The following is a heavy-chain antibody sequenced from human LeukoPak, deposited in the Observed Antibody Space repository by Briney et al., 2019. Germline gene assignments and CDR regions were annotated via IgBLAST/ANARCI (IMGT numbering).Heavy chain of an antibody. Sequence: SQTLSLTCAISGDSVSRNSAAWNWIRQSPSRGLEWLRRTYYRSMWYNDYAASVESRITINPDTSKNQFSLQLNSVTPEDTAVYYCARADGDRDGYNFWFDPWGQGTLVTVSS. CDR2: TYYRSMWYN. D-gene: IGHD5-24*01. V-gene: IGHV6-1*01. CDR1: GDSVSRNSAA. J-gene: IGHJ5*02. CDR3: ARADGDRDGYNFWFDP.